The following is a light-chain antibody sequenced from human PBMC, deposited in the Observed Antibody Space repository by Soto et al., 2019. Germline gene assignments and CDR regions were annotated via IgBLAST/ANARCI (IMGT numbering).Light chain of an antibody. V-gene: IGKV3-20*01. CDR2: GAS. CDR3: HQYRSSPRT. Sequence: EIVLTQSPGTLSLSPGDRATLSCRASQSVSSNYLAWYQQKPGQAPRLLIYGASIRATGIPDRFSGSGSGTDFTLTIRRLEPEDFAVYFCHQYRSSPRTFGQGTKVEIK. CDR1: QSVSSNY. J-gene: IGKJ1*01.